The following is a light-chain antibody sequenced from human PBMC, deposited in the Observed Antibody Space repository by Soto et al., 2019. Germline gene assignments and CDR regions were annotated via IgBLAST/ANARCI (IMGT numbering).Light chain of an antibody. V-gene: IGKV3-11*01. CDR1: QSVNIY. Sequence: EIVLTQSPATVSLSPGEIVTLSFSASQSVNIYLAWYQQKPGQAPRLLIYDASNRATGVPARFSGSGSGTDFTLTISRLEPEDFAVYYCQQFSSYPLTFGGGTKVDIK. CDR3: QQFSSYPLT. CDR2: DAS. J-gene: IGKJ4*01.